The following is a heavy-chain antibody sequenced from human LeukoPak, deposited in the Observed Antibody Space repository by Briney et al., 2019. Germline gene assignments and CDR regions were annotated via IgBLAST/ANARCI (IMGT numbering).Heavy chain of an antibody. Sequence: SQTLSPTCAVAGYSLSRGSYWGWSRQPPGKGLEWIGSIYHRGSTYYSPSIKSRVPISVDTSKNQYSLKLSSVPPADTALYYCARHFVHRERQAHYHRHLWRKGPTDPVS. D-gene: IGHD1-1*01. J-gene: IGHJ6*03. CDR3: ARHFVHRERQAHYHRHL. CDR1: GYSLSRGSY. V-gene: IGHV4-38-2*01. CDR2: IYHRGST.